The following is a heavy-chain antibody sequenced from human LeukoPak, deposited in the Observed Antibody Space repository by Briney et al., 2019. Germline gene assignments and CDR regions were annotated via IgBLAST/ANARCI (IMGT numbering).Heavy chain of an antibody. CDR2: IYFSGST. CDR1: GGSISSYY. Sequence: PSETLSLTCTVSGGSISSYYWSWIRQPPGKRLERIGHIYFSGSTNYNPSLKSRVTISVDTSKNQFSLKLSSVTAADTAVYYCAGRSSIRSGFQDTLYYFDSCGQGTLVTVSS. V-gene: IGHV4-59*01. D-gene: IGHD3-3*01. CDR3: AGRSSIRSGFQDTLYYFDS. J-gene: IGHJ4*02.